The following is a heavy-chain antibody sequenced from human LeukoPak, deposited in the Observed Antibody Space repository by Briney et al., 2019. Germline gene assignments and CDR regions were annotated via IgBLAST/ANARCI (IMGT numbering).Heavy chain of an antibody. CDR1: GFTFSSYA. CDR2: ISGGGGST. CDR3: AKDSSGRQPSTDFDY. J-gene: IGHJ4*02. Sequence: GGSLRLSCAASGFTFSSYAMSWVRQAPGKGLEWVSAISGGGGSTYYADSVKGRFTISRANSKNTLYLQMNSLRAEDTAVYYCAKDSSGRQPSTDFDYWGQGTLVTVSS. D-gene: IGHD6-19*01. V-gene: IGHV3-23*01.